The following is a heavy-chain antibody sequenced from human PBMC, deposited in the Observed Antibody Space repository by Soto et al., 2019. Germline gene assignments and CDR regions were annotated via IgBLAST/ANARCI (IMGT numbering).Heavy chain of an antibody. D-gene: IGHD3-16*02. CDR2: ISYDGSNK. Sequence: GGSLRLSCAASGFTFSSYGMHWVRQAPGKGLEWVAVISYDGSNKYYADSVKGRFTISRDNSKNTLYLQMNSLRAEDTAVYYCAKDRITFGGVIVSYDAFDIWGQGTMVTVSS. CDR3: AKDRITFGGVIVSYDAFDI. J-gene: IGHJ3*02. CDR1: GFTFSSYG. V-gene: IGHV3-30*18.